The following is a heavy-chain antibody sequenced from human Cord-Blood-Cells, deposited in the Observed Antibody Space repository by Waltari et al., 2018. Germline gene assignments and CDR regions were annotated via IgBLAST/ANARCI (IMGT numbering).Heavy chain of an antibody. D-gene: IGHD2-2*01. CDR2: IYYSGST. J-gene: IGHJ5*02. CDR1: GGSISSSSYY. CDR3: ARQDIVVVPAASWFDP. Sequence: QLQLQESGPGLVKPSETLSLTCTVSGGSISSSSYYWGWIRQPPGKGLEWIGSIYYSGSTYYNPSLKGRVTISVDTSKNQFSLKLSSVTAADTTVYYCARQDIVVVPAASWFDPWGQGTLVTVSS. V-gene: IGHV4-39*01.